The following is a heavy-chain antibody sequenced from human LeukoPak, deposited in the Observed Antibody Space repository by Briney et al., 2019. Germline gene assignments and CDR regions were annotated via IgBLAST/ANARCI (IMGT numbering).Heavy chain of an antibody. CDR3: AKDSRYSGYDPDDY. V-gene: IGHV3-30*18. D-gene: IGHD5-12*01. Sequence: GRSLRLSCAASGFTFSSYGMHWVRQAPGKGLEWVAVISYDGSNKYYADSVKGRFTISRDNSKNTLYLQMNSLRAEDTAVYYCAKDSRYSGYDPDDYWGQGTLVTVSS. CDR1: GFTFSSYG. J-gene: IGHJ4*02. CDR2: ISYDGSNK.